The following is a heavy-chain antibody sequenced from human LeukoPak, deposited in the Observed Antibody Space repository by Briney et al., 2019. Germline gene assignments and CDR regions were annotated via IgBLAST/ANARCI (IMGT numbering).Heavy chain of an antibody. V-gene: IGHV3-7*01. J-gene: IGHJ4*02. CDR3: ARDPLDY. CDR2: IKQDGSET. Sequence: GGSLRLSCVASGFTFSSYWMSWVHQAPGKGLEWVATIKQDGSETYYVGSARGRFTISRDNAQNSLFLQMNSLRVEDTGVYYCARDPLDYWGQGTLVTV. CDR1: GFTFSSYW.